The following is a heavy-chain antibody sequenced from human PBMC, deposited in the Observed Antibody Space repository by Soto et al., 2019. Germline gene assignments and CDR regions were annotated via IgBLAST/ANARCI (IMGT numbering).Heavy chain of an antibody. Sequence: ASVKVSCKASGYTFTSYGISCVRQAPGQVLEWMGWISAYNGNTNYAQKLQGRVTMTTDTSTSTAYMELRSLRSDDTAVYYCASGRSGYYTGDYYYGMDVWGQGTTVTVSS. D-gene: IGHD3-3*01. CDR2: ISAYNGNT. CDR3: ASGRSGYYTGDYYYGMDV. V-gene: IGHV1-18*04. CDR1: GYTFTSYG. J-gene: IGHJ6*02.